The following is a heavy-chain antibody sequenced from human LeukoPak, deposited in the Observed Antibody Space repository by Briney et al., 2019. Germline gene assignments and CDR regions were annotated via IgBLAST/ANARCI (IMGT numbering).Heavy chain of an antibody. V-gene: IGHV3-74*01. J-gene: IGHJ4*02. Sequence: GGSLRLSCAASGFTFSSYWMHWVRHAPGKGLVWVSRINGDGSSTTYVDSVMGRFTISRDNAKNTLYLQMNSVRAEDTAVYYCARGNIAAAGIHYWGQGTLVIVSS. D-gene: IGHD6-13*01. CDR1: GFTFSSYW. CDR2: INGDGSST. CDR3: ARGNIAAAGIHY.